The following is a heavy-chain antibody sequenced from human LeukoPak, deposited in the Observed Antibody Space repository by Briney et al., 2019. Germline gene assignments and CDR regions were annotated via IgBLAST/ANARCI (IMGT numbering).Heavy chain of an antibody. CDR3: ARRKVGMVYAHYYYYMDV. D-gene: IGHD2-8*01. V-gene: IGHV1-2*02. Sequence: ASVKVSCKASGYTFTGYYMHWVRQAPGQGLEWMGWINPNSGGTNYAQKFQGRVTMTRDTSISTAYMELSRLRSDDTAVYYCARRKVGMVYAHYYYYMDVWGKGTTVTVSS. CDR2: INPNSGGT. CDR1: GYTFTGYY. J-gene: IGHJ6*03.